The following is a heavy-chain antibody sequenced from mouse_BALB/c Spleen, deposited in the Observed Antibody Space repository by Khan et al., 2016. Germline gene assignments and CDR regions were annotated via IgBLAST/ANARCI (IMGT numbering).Heavy chain of an antibody. CDR2: ISPYNGDT. CDR1: GYSFTGYT. V-gene: IGHV1-26*01. Sequence: VQLQQSGPELVKPGASLKISCKASGYSFTGYTMNWVKQSHGEKLEWIGLISPYNGDTSYNQRFTGKATLTVDKSSSTAYMELLSLTSEDSAVYYRARSGYYDYWGQGTTLTVSS. D-gene: IGHD2-3*01. CDR3: ARSGYYDY. J-gene: IGHJ2*01.